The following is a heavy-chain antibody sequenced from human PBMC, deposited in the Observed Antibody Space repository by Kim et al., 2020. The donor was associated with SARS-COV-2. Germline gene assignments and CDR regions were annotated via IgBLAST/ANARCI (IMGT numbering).Heavy chain of an antibody. Sequence: SETLSLTCSVSGGSFKNSYWSWIRQAPGKGLECLGYMYYSGSTYYNPSLKSRLTLSVDTSRNHFSLILSSVTAADTAMYYCARHEFGGMALGYWGQGTLVTVSS. J-gene: IGHJ4*02. CDR2: MYYSGST. CDR1: GGSFKNSY. CDR3: ARHEFGGMALGY. D-gene: IGHD3-10*01. V-gene: IGHV4-59*08.